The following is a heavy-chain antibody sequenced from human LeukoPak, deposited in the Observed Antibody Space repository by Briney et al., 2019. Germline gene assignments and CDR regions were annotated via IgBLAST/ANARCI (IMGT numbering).Heavy chain of an antibody. J-gene: IGHJ3*02. V-gene: IGHV4-39*07. Sequence: SETLSLTCTVSGGSISSSSYYWGWIRQPPGKGLEWIGSIYYSGSTYYNPSLKSRVTISVDTSKNQFSLKLSSVTAADTAVYYCARSEIVVVIKGKDAFDIWGQGTMVTVSS. CDR1: GGSISSSSYY. CDR2: IYYSGST. CDR3: ARSEIVVVIKGKDAFDI. D-gene: IGHD3-22*01.